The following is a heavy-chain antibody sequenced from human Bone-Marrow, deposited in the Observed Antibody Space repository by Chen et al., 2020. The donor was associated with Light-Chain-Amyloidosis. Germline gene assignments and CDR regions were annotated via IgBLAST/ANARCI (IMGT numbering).Heavy chain of an antibody. J-gene: IGHJ6*03. D-gene: IGHD5-18*01. CDR2: ISNDGSTK. Sequence: VQLVESGGGLVKSGGSLRLSCAASGFTLSSYAIHWVRQAPGKGLEWVAFISNDGSTKYYSDSVKGRFTISRDNSKNTLSLQMNSLRAEDTAVYYSARVGIQGMTFERYNYYYYMDVWGKGTTVTVSS. V-gene: IGHV3-30-3*01. CDR3: ARVGIQGMTFERYNYYYYMDV. CDR1: GFTLSSYA.